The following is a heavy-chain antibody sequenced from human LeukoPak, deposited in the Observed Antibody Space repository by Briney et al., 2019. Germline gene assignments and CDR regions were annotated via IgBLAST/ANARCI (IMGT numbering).Heavy chain of an antibody. CDR2: ISSDGSIS. CDR1: GFAFSSNW. J-gene: IGHJ3*01. D-gene: IGHD2-8*01. V-gene: IGHV3-74*01. Sequence: GGSLRLSCAASGFAFSSNWMHWVRQAPGKGLVWVSRISSDGSISNYGDSVQGRFTISRDNAKNILYLQMNSLRAEDTAVYYCVSILNGGAQGKMAPVSS. CDR3: VSILNG.